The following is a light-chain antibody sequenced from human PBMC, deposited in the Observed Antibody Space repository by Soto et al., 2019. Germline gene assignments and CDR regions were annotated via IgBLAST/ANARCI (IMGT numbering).Light chain of an antibody. J-gene: IGKJ4*01. V-gene: IGKV3-15*01. CDR1: QNIHNN. CDR2: GAS. CDR3: HQYDYWSLT. Sequence: EIVMTHPPATMSVSPGERATLSCRASQNIHNNLTWFQQKPGQAPTFLIYGASTRATGIPARFSGSGSGREFTLTISSLQFEDFALYYCHQYDYWSLTFGGGTKVDIK.